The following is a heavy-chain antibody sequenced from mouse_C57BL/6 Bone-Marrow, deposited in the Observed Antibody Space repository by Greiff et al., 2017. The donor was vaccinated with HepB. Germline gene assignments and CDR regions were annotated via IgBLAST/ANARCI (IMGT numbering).Heavy chain of an antibody. CDR1: GFNIKDDY. J-gene: IGHJ2*01. CDR3: TTWGTTRDD. V-gene: IGHV14-4*01. D-gene: IGHD1-1*01. CDR2: IDPENGDT. Sequence: VQLQQSGAELVRPGASVKLSCTASGFNIKDDYMHWVKQRPEQGLEWIGWIDPENGDTEYASKFQGKATITADTSSNTAYLQLSGLTSEDTAVYYCTTWGTTRDDWGQGTTLTVSS.